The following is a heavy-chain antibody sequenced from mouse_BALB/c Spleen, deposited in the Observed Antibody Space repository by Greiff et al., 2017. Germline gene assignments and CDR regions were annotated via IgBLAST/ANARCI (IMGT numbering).Heavy chain of an antibody. CDR3: ARKGLVWFAY. CDR2: ISYSGST. Sequence: EVNVVESGPSLVKPSQTLSLTCSVTGDSITSGYWNWIRKFPGNKLEYMGYISYSGSTYYNPSLKSRISITRDTSKNQYYLQLNSVTTEDTATYYCARKGLVWFAYWGQGTLVTVSA. D-gene: IGHD3-3*01. V-gene: IGHV3-8*02. J-gene: IGHJ3*01. CDR1: GDSITSGY.